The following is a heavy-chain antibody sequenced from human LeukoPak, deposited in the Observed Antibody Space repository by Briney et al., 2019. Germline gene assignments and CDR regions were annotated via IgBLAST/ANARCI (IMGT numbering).Heavy chain of an antibody. CDR2: IYTSGST. V-gene: IGHV4-61*02. J-gene: IGHJ4*02. D-gene: IGHD6-13*01. Sequence: PSQTLSLTCTVSGGSISSGSYYWSWIRQPAGKGLEWIGRIYTSGSTNYNPSLKSRVTISVDTSKNQFSLKLSSVTAADTAVYYCARGGLIAAAGGDYWGQGTLVTVSS. CDR3: ARGGLIAAAGGDY. CDR1: GGSISSGSYY.